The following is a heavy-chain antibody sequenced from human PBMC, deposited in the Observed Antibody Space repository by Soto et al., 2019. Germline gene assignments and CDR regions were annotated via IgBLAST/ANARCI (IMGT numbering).Heavy chain of an antibody. D-gene: IGHD1-26*01. CDR3: ASIVGATRYGMDV. J-gene: IGHJ6*02. V-gene: IGHV3-48*01. Sequence: HPGGSLRLSCAASGFTFSSYSMNWVRQAPGKGLEWVSYISSSSSTIYYADSVKGRFTISRDNAKNSLYLQMNSLRGEDTAVYYCASIVGATRYGMDVWGQGTTVTVSS. CDR2: ISSSSSTI. CDR1: GFTFSSYS.